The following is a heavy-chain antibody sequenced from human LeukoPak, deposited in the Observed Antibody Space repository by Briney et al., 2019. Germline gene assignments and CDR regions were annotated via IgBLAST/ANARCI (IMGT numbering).Heavy chain of an antibody. D-gene: IGHD1-20*01. CDR1: GFTFTSYG. V-gene: IGHV3-30*18. J-gene: IGHJ4*02. CDR3: AKDRGSGYNWNDVLDY. Sequence: GGSLRLSCAASGFTFTSYGMHWVRQAPGKGLEWVAVISYDVSDKYYVDSVKGRFTISRDTSKNTLYLQMNSLRAEDTAIYYCAKDRGSGYNWNDVLDYWGQGTLVTVSS. CDR2: ISYDVSDK.